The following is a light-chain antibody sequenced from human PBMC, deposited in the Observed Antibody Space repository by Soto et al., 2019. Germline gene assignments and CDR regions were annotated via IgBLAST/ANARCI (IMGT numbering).Light chain of an antibody. V-gene: IGLV2-23*01. CDR3: CSHASSSTYV. J-gene: IGLJ1*01. CDR1: NSDVGRYNL. Sequence: QSVLTQPASVSGSPGQSTTISCTGTNSDVGRYNLVSWYQQHPGKAPKLMIYEGSKRPSGVSTRSSGSKSGNTASLTISGLQAEDEADYYCCSHASSSTYVFGTGTKVTVL. CDR2: EGS.